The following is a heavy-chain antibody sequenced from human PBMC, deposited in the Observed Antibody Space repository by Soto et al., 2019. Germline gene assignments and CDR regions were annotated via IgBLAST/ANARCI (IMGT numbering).Heavy chain of an antibody. CDR3: ARVSGAIGGGIDY. D-gene: IGHD1-1*01. CDR2: INQRGST. Sequence: SESLSLTYAVYGEPFNGYYWNWIRQPPGKGLEWIGEINQRGSTGYNPSLKSRVTISVDTSKNQFSLEVSSVTAADTAVYYCARVSGAIGGGIDYWGQG. J-gene: IGHJ4*02. CDR1: GEPFNGYY. V-gene: IGHV4-34*01.